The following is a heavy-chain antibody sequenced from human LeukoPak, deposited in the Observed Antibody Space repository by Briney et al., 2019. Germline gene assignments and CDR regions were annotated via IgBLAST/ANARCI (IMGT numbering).Heavy chain of an antibody. J-gene: IGHJ4*02. Sequence: GGSLRLSCVASGFTFRNYWMYWVRQAPGKGLVWLSRINPDGSSTTYADSVKGRLTISRDSAKNMLYLQMNSLRAEDTAVYYCAKESIRGLDYWGQGTLVTVSS. CDR3: AKESIRGLDY. D-gene: IGHD3-3*02. CDR1: GFTFRNYW. CDR2: INPDGSST. V-gene: IGHV3-74*01.